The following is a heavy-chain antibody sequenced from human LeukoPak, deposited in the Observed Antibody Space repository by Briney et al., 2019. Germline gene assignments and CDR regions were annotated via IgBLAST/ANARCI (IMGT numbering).Heavy chain of an antibody. V-gene: IGHV4-59*01. D-gene: IGHD2-2*01. CDR1: GGSISSYY. CDR2: IYYSGST. Sequence: SETLSLTCTVSGGSISSYYWSWIRQPPGKGLEWIGYIYYSGSTNYNPSLKSRVTISVDTSKNQLSLKLSSVTAADTAVYYCARAQPARFCTSTSCYAAFDIWGQGTMVTVSS. J-gene: IGHJ3*02. CDR3: ARAQPARFCTSTSCYAAFDI.